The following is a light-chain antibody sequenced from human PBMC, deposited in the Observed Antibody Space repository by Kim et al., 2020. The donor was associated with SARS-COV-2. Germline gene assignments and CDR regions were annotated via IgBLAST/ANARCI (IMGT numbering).Light chain of an antibody. V-gene: IGKV3-11*01. Sequence: EVVLTQSPASLSLSPGEGVTLSCRASQSVKNELAWYQQKSGQAPRLLIYDASIRATGIPARFSGSRFGTDFTLTISSLEPEDCAVYYCQQRDSWPRTFGQGTKVDIK. CDR1: QSVKNE. J-gene: IGKJ1*01. CDR3: QQRDSWPRT. CDR2: DAS.